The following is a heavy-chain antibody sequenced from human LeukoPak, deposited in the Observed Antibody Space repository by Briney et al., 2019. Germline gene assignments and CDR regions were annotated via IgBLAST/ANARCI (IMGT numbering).Heavy chain of an antibody. CDR3: ARVRAYDFWSDVIIGGDY. J-gene: IGHJ4*02. V-gene: IGHV1-2*02. D-gene: IGHD3-3*01. CDR1: GYTFTGYY. Sequence: GASVKVSCKASGYTFTGYYMHWVRQAPGQGLEWMGWIKPNSGGTNYAQKFQGRVPMTTDTSTSTAYMELRSLRSDDTAVYSCARVRAYDFWSDVIIGGDYWGQGTLVTVSS. CDR2: IKPNSGGT.